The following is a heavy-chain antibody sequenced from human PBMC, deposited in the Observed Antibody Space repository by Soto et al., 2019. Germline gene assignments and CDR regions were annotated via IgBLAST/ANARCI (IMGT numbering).Heavy chain of an antibody. CDR3: ARGWGNIFGVNEY. J-gene: IGHJ4*02. D-gene: IGHD3-3*02. CDR2: ISGYGGKR. Sequence: IQLMQSAGEVKRPGASVKVSCKASGYTFNTFGITWVRQAPGQGLEWMGCISGYGGKRDYSRKLQGRITMTADPSTSTSYMEFRNLTSDDTAVYYCARGWGNIFGVNEYWGQGTLVTVSS. CDR1: GYTFNTFG. V-gene: IGHV1-18*01.